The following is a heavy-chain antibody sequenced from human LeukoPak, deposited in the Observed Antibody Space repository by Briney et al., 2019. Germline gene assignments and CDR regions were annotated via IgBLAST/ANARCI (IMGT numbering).Heavy chain of an antibody. D-gene: IGHD3-3*02. V-gene: IGHV3-64D*06. CDR2: ISSSTNGDAT. J-gene: IGHJ3*02. CDR3: VKGRTFSRDAFDI. CDR1: GFTFSSYA. Sequence: GGSLGLSCSASGFTFSSYASHWVRQAPGKGLEYVSAISSSTNGDATYYADSVKGRFTISRDNSKNTLYLQMSSLRAEDTAVYYCVKGRTFSRDAFDIWGQGTMVTVSS.